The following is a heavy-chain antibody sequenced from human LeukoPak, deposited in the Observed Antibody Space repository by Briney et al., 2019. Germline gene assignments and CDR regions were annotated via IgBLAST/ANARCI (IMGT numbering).Heavy chain of an antibody. V-gene: IGHV3-30-3*01. CDR3: SRERQDTILHSGAFDI. J-gene: IGHJ3*02. Sequence: GRSLRLSCAASGFTFSTYFMHWVRQAPGKGLEWVADIASDGSHTFYVESVKGRFTISRDNSKNTLYLQVNSLRAEDTAVYFCSRERQDTILHSGAFDIWGQGTMVTVSS. CDR1: GFTFSTYF. D-gene: IGHD2-21*01. CDR2: IASDGSHT.